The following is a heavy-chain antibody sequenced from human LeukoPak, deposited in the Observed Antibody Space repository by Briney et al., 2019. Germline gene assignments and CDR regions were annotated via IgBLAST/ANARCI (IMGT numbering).Heavy chain of an antibody. Sequence: SETLSLTCTVSNGSISPHYWSWIRQPPHKGLEWIGYVFYTGGTNYNPSLKSRLTISVDTSKNQFSLKLSSVTAADTAVYYCATAGSGLYYFDYWGQGTLVTVSS. V-gene: IGHV4-59*11. CDR2: VFYTGGT. CDR1: NGSISPHY. D-gene: IGHD6-19*01. CDR3: ATAGSGLYYFDY. J-gene: IGHJ4*02.